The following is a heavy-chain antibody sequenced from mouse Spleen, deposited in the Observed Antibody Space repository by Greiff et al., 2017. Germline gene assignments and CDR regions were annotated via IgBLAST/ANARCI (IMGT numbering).Heavy chain of an antibody. D-gene: IGHD1-1*01. J-gene: IGHJ2*01. Sequence: VQLQQSGAELVKPGASVKLSCTASGFNIKDTYMHWVKQRPEQGLEWIGRIDPANGNTKYDPKFQGKATITADTSSNTAYLQLSSLTSEDTAVYYCARDYDGSSYDWGQGTTLTVSS. CDR2: IDPANGNT. CDR1: GFNIKDTY. V-gene: IGHV14-3*02. CDR3: ARDYDGSSYD.